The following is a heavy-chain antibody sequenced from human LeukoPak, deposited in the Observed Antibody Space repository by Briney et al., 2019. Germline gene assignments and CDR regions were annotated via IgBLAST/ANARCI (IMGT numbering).Heavy chain of an antibody. V-gene: IGHV5-51*01. Sequence: GESLKISCKGSGYIFTTYWIGWVRQLPGKGLEWMGIIYPGDSDTRYSASFQGQVTISADKSISAAYLQWSSLKASDTAMYYCARHERSTTGSLLYDNWGQGTLVTVSS. J-gene: IGHJ4*02. CDR1: GYIFTTYW. CDR2: IYPGDSDT. CDR3: ARHERSTTGSLLYDN. D-gene: IGHD1-1*01.